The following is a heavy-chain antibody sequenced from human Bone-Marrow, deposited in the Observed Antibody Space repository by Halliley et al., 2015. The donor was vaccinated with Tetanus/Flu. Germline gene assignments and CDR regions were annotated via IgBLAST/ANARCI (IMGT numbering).Heavy chain of an antibody. Sequence: IYGSGGTYYPDPGKGRFTISRSNSKNTLYLQMKSLRVEDTAVYYCAREHPVAATGYYGMDIGGQGSTVAVSS. D-gene: IGHD6-13*01. CDR2: IYGSGGT. CDR3: AREHPVAATGYYGMDI. V-gene: IGHV3-53*01. J-gene: IGHJ6*02.